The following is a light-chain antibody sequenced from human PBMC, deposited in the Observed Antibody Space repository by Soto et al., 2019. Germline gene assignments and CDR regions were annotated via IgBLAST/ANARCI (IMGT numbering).Light chain of an antibody. J-gene: IGKJ1*01. CDR1: QSVSSSH. Sequence: EIVLTQSPGTLSLSPGERATLSCRASQSVSSSHLAWYQQKPGQAPRLLIYAASSRATGIPDRFSGSGSGPDFTLTISRLEPEDFAVYYCQQYGRSPPETFGQGTKVEIK. V-gene: IGKV3-20*01. CDR3: QQYGRSPPET. CDR2: AAS.